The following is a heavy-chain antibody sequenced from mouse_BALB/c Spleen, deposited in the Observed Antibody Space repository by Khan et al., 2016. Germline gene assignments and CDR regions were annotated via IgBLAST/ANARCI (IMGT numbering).Heavy chain of an antibody. Sequence: QIQLVQSGAELAKPGASVKMSCKSSGYTFTSYWMHWVKQRPGQGLEWIGYINPSTGYTEYNQKFKDRATLTADKSSSTASMQLSSLTSEDSAVYYCARSRGYGGYYAMDYWGQGTSVTVSS. CDR3: ARSRGYGGYYAMDY. CDR1: GYTFTSYW. CDR2: INPSTGYT. V-gene: IGHV1-7*01. J-gene: IGHJ4*01. D-gene: IGHD3-1*01.